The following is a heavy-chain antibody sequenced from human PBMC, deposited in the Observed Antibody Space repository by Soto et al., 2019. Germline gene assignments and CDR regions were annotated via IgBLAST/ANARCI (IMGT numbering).Heavy chain of an antibody. D-gene: IGHD5-18*01. CDR3: ARRTAMAYFDY. CDR2: IYYSGST. Sequence: SETLSLTCTVSGGSISSYYWSWIRQPPGKGLEWIGYIYYSGSTNYNPSLKSRVTISVDTSKNQFSLKLSSVTAADTAVYYCARRTAMAYFDYWGQGTLVTVAS. J-gene: IGHJ4*02. V-gene: IGHV4-59*08. CDR1: GGSISSYY.